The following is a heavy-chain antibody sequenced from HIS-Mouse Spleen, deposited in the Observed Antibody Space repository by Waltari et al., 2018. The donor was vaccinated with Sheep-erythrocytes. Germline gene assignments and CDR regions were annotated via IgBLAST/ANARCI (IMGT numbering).Heavy chain of an antibody. CDR1: RFTFSSYD. D-gene: IGHD1-26*01. J-gene: IGHJ3*02. Sequence: EVQLVESGGGLVQPGGSLRLSCAASRFTFSSYDLHWFRQATGKGLGWLRAIGTAVDTDYPGSAKGRITMSRENAKNSLYLQMNSLRAGDTAVYYCARANSGSYDDAFDIWGQGTMVTVSS. CDR3: ARANSGSYDDAFDI. CDR2: IGTAVDT. V-gene: IGHV3-13*01.